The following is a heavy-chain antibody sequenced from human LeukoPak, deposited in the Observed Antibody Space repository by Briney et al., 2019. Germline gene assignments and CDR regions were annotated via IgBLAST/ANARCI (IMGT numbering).Heavy chain of an antibody. CDR3: ARDIGSSGWSYWYFDL. CDR1: GGSISSYY. CDR2: IYTSGST. J-gene: IGHJ2*01. V-gene: IGHV4-4*07. Sequence: PSETLSLTCTVSGGSISSYYWSWIRQPAGKGLEWIGRIYTSGSTNYNPSLKSRVTMSVDTSKNQFSLKLSSVTAADTAVYYCARDIGSSGWSYWYFDLWGRGTLVTVSS. D-gene: IGHD6-19*01.